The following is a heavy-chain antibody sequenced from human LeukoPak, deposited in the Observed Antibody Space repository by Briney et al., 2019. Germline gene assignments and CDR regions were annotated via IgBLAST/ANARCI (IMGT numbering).Heavy chain of an antibody. V-gene: IGHV3-23*01. Sequence: GGSLRLSCAASGFTVSSNYMSWVRQAPGKGLEWVSAISGSGGSTYYADSVKGRFTISRDNSKNTLYLQMNSLRAEDTAVYYCAKDRERYSYAPHAFDIWGQGTMVTVSS. CDR1: GFTVSSNY. J-gene: IGHJ3*02. CDR2: ISGSGGST. CDR3: AKDRERYSYAPHAFDI. D-gene: IGHD5-18*01.